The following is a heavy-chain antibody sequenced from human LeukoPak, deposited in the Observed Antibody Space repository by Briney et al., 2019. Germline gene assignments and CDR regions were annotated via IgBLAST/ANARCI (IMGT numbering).Heavy chain of an antibody. CDR3: ARGLTYYDFWSGRHPGSYYMDV. D-gene: IGHD3-3*01. CDR2: ICHSGST. CDR1: GYSISSGYY. J-gene: IGHJ6*03. Sequence: SETLSLTCAVSGYSISSGYYWGWIRQPPGKGLEWIGSICHSGSTYYNPSLKSRVTISVDTSKNQFSLKLSSVTAADTAVYYCARGLTYYDFWSGRHPGSYYMDVWGKGTTVTVSS. V-gene: IGHV4-38-2*01.